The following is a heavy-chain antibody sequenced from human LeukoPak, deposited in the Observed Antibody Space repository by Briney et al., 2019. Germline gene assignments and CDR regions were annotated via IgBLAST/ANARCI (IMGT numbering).Heavy chain of an antibody. CDR3: ARGSGWYFY. Sequence: SETLSLTCAVYGGSFSGYYLSWIRQPPGKGLEWIGEISHSGSTNYNPSLKSRVIISVDTSNNQSSLKLSSVTAADTAVYYCARGSGWYFYWGQGTLVTVSS. J-gene: IGHJ4*02. V-gene: IGHV4-34*01. CDR2: ISHSGST. CDR1: GGSFSGYY. D-gene: IGHD6-19*01.